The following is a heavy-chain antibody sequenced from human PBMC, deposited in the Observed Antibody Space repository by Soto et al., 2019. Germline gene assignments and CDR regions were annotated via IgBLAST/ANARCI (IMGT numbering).Heavy chain of an antibody. CDR1: GFTFSSYA. J-gene: IGHJ4*02. D-gene: IGHD6-13*01. Sequence: EVQLLESGGGLVQPGGSLRLSCAASGFTFSSYAMSWVRQAPGKGLEWVSSINGNGGSTYYADSVKGRFTISRDNSKNTLDLQMNSLRAEDTAVYYCAKDQRGYSSTARIDYWGQGTLVTVSS. V-gene: IGHV3-23*01. CDR3: AKDQRGYSSTARIDY. CDR2: INGNGGST.